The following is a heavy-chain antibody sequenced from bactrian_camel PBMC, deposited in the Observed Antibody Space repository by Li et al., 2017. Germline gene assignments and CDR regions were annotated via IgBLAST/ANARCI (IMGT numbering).Heavy chain of an antibody. CDR3: AAIRVAYYSAYDVCGGKGIAEYNY. CDR2: AFTGGAGT. CDR1: GFPYSEYNYC. Sequence: HVQLVESGGDSVESGGSLRLSCVASGFPYSEYNYCMGWFRQAPGREREAVARAFTGGAGTYYADSVKGRFTISKDNAKNTLYLPMNSLKPEDTAIYYCAAIRVAYYSAYDVCGGKGIAEYNYWGQGTQVTVS. J-gene: IGHJ4*01. D-gene: IGHD4*01. V-gene: IGHV3S1*01.